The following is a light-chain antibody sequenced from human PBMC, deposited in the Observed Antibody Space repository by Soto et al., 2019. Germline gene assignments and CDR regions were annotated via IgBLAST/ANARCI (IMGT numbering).Light chain of an antibody. Sequence: QSVLTQPPSTSGTPGQRVTISCSGASSNIGSNTVNWYQHLPGTAPKLLIYYNNLRPSGVPDRFSGSRSGTSASLAITGLQSGDDAYYYCAAWDDSLNGVVFGGGTKLTVL. CDR1: SSNIGSNT. CDR3: AAWDDSLNGVV. V-gene: IGLV1-44*01. J-gene: IGLJ2*01. CDR2: YNN.